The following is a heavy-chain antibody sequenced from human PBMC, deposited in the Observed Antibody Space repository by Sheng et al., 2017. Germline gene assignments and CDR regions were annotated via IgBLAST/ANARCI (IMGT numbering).Heavy chain of an antibody. CDR2: IIPIFGTA. J-gene: IGHJ3*02. CDR1: GGTFSSYA. Sequence: QVQLVQSGAEVKKPGSSVKVSCKASGGTFSSYAISWVRQAPGQGLEWMGGIIPIFGTANYAQKFQGRVTITTDESTSTAYMELSSLRSEDTAVYYCARDRFPYYYDSSGYYVDAFDIWGQGTMVTVSS. CDR3: ARDRFPYYYDSSGYYVDAFDI. V-gene: IGHV1-69*05. D-gene: IGHD3-22*01.